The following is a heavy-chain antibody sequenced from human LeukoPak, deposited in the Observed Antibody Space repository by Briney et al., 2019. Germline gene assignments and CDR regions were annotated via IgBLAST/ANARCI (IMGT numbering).Heavy chain of an antibody. CDR1: GGTFSSYA. CDR2: IIPIFGTA. J-gene: IGHJ4*02. D-gene: IGHD4-23*01. V-gene: IGHV1-69*05. Sequence: GASVKVSCKASGGTFSSYAISWVRQAPGQGLEWMGGIIPIFGTANYAQKFQGRVTITTDESTCTAYMELSSLRSEDTAVYYCASPGGVVTHWFFDYWGQGTLVTVSS. CDR3: ASPGGVVTHWFFDY.